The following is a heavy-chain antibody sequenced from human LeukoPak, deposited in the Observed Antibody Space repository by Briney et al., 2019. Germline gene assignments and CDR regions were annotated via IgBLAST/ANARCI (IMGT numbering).Heavy chain of an antibody. D-gene: IGHD2-2*01. V-gene: IGHV3-23*01. Sequence: GGSLRLSCAASGFNLTIYAMSWVRQAPGKGLEWVSAISGGDAITYYADSVKGRFTISRDNSKNTLYLQMNSLRAEDTALYYCVKDAVVVPTGWFDPWGQGTLVTVSS. J-gene: IGHJ5*02. CDR1: GFNLTIYA. CDR2: ISGGDAIT. CDR3: VKDAVVVPTGWFDP.